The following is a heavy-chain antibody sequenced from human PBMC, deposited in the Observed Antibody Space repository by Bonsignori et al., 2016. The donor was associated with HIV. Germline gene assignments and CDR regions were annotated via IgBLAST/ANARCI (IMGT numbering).Heavy chain of an antibody. V-gene: IGHV1-18*01. J-gene: IGHJ4*02. CDR3: ARGVFMWDFWSGYFKEYYFDY. Sequence: ASVKVSCKASGYTFTSYGISWVRQAPGQGLEWMGWISAYNGNTNYAQKLQGRVTMTTDTSTSTAYMELRSLRSDDTAVYYCARGVFMWDFWSGYFKEYYFDYWGQGTLVTVSS. CDR1: GYTFTSYG. CDR2: ISAYNGNT. D-gene: IGHD3-3*01.